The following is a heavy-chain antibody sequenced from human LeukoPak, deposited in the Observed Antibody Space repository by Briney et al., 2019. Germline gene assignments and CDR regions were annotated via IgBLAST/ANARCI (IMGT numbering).Heavy chain of an antibody. CDR1: GGSFSGYY. J-gene: IGHJ4*02. CDR2: INHSGST. D-gene: IGHD5-18*01. V-gene: IGHV4-34*01. CDR3: ARRRGGSYGYRWYFDY. Sequence: PSETLSLTCAVYGGSFSGYYWSWIRQPPGKGLEWIGEINHSGSTNYNPSLKSRVTISVDTSKNQFSLKLSSVTAADTAVYYCARRRGGSYGYRWYFDYWGQGTLVTVSS.